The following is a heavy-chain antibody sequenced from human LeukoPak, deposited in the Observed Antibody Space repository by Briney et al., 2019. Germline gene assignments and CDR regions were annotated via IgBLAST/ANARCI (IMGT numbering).Heavy chain of an antibody. CDR3: ARGGDYGDYDLDY. V-gene: IGHV3-74*01. D-gene: IGHD4-17*01. CDR2: INSDGSST. J-gene: IGHJ4*02. CDR1: GFTFSSYW. Sequence: GGSLRLSCAASGFTFSSYWMHWVRQAPGKELVWVSRINSDGSSTSYADSVKGRFTISRDNAKNTLYLQMNSLRAEDTAVYYCARGGDYGDYDLDYWGQGTLVTVSS.